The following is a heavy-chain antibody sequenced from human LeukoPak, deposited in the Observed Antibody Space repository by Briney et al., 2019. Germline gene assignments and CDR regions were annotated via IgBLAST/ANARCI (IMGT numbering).Heavy chain of an antibody. Sequence: SQTLSLTCTVSGDSISSGDYYWGWIRQPPGKGLEWIGSIYYSGSTYYNPSLKSRVTISVDTSKNQFSLKLSSVTAADTAVYYCARGPTRAGTHPLDYWGQGTLVTVSS. D-gene: IGHD6-19*01. CDR3: ARGPTRAGTHPLDY. V-gene: IGHV4-39*07. J-gene: IGHJ4*02. CDR1: GDSISSGDYY. CDR2: IYYSGST.